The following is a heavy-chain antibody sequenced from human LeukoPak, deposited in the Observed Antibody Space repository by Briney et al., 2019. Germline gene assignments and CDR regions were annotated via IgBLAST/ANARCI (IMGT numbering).Heavy chain of an antibody. CDR2: ISSSSSYI. D-gene: IGHD6-19*01. Sequence: PSETLSLTCTVSGGSIGLYHWSWIRQPPGKGLEWVSSISSSSSYIYYADSVKGRFTISRDNAKNSLYLQMNSLRAEDTAVYYCARDRPGIAVAQTEYFQHWGQGTLVTVSS. CDR3: ARDRPGIAVAQTEYFQH. CDR1: GGSIGLYH. V-gene: IGHV3-21*01. J-gene: IGHJ1*01.